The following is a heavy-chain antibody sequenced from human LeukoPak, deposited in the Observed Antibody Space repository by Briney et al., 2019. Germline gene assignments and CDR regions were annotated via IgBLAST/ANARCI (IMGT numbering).Heavy chain of an antibody. Sequence: PGRSLRLSCAASGFTFSSYAMSWVRQAPGKGLEWASTISGSYGSTYYADSVKGRFTISRDSSKNTLYLQMDSLRAEDTAVYYCAEGPMTTVTTGNFDYWGQGTLVTVSS. CDR2: ISGSYGST. D-gene: IGHD4-17*01. CDR1: GFTFSSYA. CDR3: AEGPMTTVTTGNFDY. J-gene: IGHJ4*02. V-gene: IGHV3-23*01.